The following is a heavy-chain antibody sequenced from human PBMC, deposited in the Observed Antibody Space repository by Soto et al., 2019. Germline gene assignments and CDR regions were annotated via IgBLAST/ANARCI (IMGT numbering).Heavy chain of an antibody. J-gene: IGHJ5*02. CDR3: ARTITMVRGVIMKFDP. CDR1: GGSISSSSYY. CDR2: IYYSGST. V-gene: IGHV4-39*01. D-gene: IGHD3-10*01. Sequence: SETLSLTCTVSGGSISSSSYYWGWIRQPPGKGLEWIGSIYYSGSTYYNPSLKSRVTISVDTSKNQFSLKLSSVTAADTAVYYCARTITMVRGVIMKFDPWGQGTLVTVSS.